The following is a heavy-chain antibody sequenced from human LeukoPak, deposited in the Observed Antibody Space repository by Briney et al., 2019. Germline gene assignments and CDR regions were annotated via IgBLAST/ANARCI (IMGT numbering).Heavy chain of an antibody. V-gene: IGHV4-59*08. CDR3: ARVRGLGVISPYFDY. Sequence: PSETLSLTCSVSVGSISSHCWGWIRRPPGKGLEWLGCIYYSGSTNYNPSLKSRVTMSVDTSKNQFSLKLSSVTAADTAVYSCARVRGLGVISPYFDYWGQGVLVTVSS. CDR1: VGSISSHC. CDR2: IYYSGST. D-gene: IGHD3-16*02. J-gene: IGHJ4*02.